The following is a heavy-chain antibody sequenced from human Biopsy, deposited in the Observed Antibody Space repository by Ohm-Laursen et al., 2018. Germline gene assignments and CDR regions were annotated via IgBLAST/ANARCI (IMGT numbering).Heavy chain of an antibody. CDR2: IYYTGHT. J-gene: IGHJ4*02. Sequence: GTLSLTCTVSGGSITDDSCSWIRKSPGEGLEWIGFIYYTGHTNYNPSLKSRVTVSVDTSKNQFSLKLSSVTAADTAVYYCASRLYGPNPIDYWGQGTLVTVSS. CDR3: ASRLYGPNPIDY. D-gene: IGHD2-8*01. V-gene: IGHV4-59*12. CDR1: GGSITDDS.